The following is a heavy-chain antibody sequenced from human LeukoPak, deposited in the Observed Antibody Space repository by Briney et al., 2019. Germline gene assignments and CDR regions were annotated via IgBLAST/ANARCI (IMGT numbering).Heavy chain of an antibody. Sequence: GGSLRLSCAASGFTFTSYAMGWVRQAPGKGLEWVSHITSSGGSTYYADSVKGRFTISRDNSKNTLYLQMNSLRAEDTAVYYCARVKGSYYGGYYFDYWGQGTLVTVSS. J-gene: IGHJ4*02. CDR3: ARVKGSYYGGYYFDY. V-gene: IGHV3-23*01. CDR1: GFTFTSYA. CDR2: ITSSGGST. D-gene: IGHD1-26*01.